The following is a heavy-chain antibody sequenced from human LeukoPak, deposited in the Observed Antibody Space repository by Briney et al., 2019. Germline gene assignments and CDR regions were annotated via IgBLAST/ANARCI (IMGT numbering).Heavy chain of an antibody. CDR2: SYHGGST. J-gene: IGHJ4*02. Sequence: PSETLSLTCTVSGGSISSYYWSWIRQPPGKGLEWIGYSYHGGSTSYNPSLKSRVTISLVTYNNQLSLRLSSVTAADAAVYSCASLTGGYSSSWYSAHYWGQGTLVTVSS. D-gene: IGHD6-13*01. V-gene: IGHV4-59*01. CDR1: GGSISSYY. CDR3: ASLTGGYSSSWYSAHY.